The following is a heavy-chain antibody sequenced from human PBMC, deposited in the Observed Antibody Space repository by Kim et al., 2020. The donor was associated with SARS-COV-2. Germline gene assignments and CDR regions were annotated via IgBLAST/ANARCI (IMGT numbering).Heavy chain of an antibody. CDR1: GFTFSSYS. CDR3: ARPMVRGVIITSY. D-gene: IGHD3-10*01. Sequence: GGSLRLSCAASGFTFSSYSMNWVRQAPGKGLEWVSSISSSSSYIYYADSVKGRFTISRDNAKNSLYLQMNSLRAEDTAVYYCARPMVRGVIITSYWGQGTLVTVSS. CDR2: ISSSSSYI. J-gene: IGHJ4*02. V-gene: IGHV3-21*01.